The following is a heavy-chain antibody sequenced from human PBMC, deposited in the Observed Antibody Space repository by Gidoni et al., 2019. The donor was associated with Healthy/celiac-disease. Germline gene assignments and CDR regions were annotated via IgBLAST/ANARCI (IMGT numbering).Heavy chain of an antibody. V-gene: IGHV4-59*01. D-gene: IGHD4-17*01. CDR1: GGSISSYY. CDR3: AREPRPRSDLNWFDP. J-gene: IGHJ5*02. Sequence: QVQLQESGPGLVKPSETLSLTCPVSGGSISSYYWSWIRQPPGKGLEWIGYIYYSGSTNYNPSLKSRVTISVDTSKNQFSLKLSSVTAADTTVYYCAREPRPRSDLNWFDPWGQGTLVTVSS. CDR2: IYYSGST.